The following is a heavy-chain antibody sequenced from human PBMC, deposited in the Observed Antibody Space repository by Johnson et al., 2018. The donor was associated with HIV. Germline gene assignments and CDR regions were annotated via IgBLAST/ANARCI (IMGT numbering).Heavy chain of an antibody. CDR1: GFTFSSYA. J-gene: IGHJ3*02. CDR3: AKTAYSGARRGSGRGAFDI. Sequence: QVQLVESWGGVVQPGRSLRLSCAASGFTFSSYAMHWVRQAPGNGLEWVAVISYDGSNKYYADSVKGRFTISRDNSKDTLHLQMNSLRAEDTAVYYCAKTAYSGARRGSGRGAFDIWGQGTLVTVSS. D-gene: IGHD6-6*01. CDR2: ISYDGSNK. V-gene: IGHV3-30-3*02.